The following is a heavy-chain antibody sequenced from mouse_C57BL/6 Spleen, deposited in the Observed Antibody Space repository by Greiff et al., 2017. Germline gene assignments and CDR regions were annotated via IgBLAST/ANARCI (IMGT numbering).Heavy chain of an antibody. D-gene: IGHD1-1*01. CDR1: GYTFTSYW. J-gene: IGHJ2*01. CDR2: IDPSDSYT. V-gene: IGHV1-59*01. Sequence: QVQLQQSGAELVRPGTSVKLSCKASGYTFTSYWMHWVKQRPGQGLEWIGVIDPSDSYTNYNQKFKGKATLTVDTSSSTAYMQLSSLTSEDSAVYYCARSGYYGGEGNYWGQGTTLTVSS. CDR3: ARSGYYGGEGNY.